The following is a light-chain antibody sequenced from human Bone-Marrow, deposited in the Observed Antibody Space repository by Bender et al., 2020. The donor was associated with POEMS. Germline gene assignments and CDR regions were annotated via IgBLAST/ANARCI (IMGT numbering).Light chain of an antibody. J-gene: IGLJ3*02. V-gene: IGLV2-8*01. CDR1: SSDVGAYNY. Sequence: QSALTQPPSASGSPGQSVTISCTGTSSDVGAYNYVSWYQQHPGKAPKLMIYEVTKRPSGVSNRFSGSKSGYTASLTISGLQAEDEADYFCCAFAGTLVFGGGTKLTVL. CDR2: EVT. CDR3: CAFAGTLV.